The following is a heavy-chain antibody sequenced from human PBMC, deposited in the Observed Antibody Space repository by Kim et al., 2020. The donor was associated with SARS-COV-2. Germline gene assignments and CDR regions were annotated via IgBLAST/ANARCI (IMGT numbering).Heavy chain of an antibody. CDR2: INHSGST. Sequence: SETLSLTCAVYGGSFSGYYWSWIRQPPGKGLEWIGEINHSGSTNYNPSLKSRVTISVDTSKNQFSLKLSSVTAADTAVYYCARGRSPKPPNTMIVFGVWGQGTLVTVSS. V-gene: IGHV4-34*01. CDR3: ARGRSPKPPNTMIVFGV. J-gene: IGHJ4*02. CDR1: GGSFSGYY. D-gene: IGHD3-22*01.